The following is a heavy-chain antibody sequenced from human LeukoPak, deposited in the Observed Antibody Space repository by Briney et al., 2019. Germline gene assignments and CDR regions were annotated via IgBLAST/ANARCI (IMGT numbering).Heavy chain of an antibody. CDR1: GFTFSSYA. CDR2: ISGSGGST. V-gene: IGHV3-23*01. Sequence: GGSLRLSCAASGFTFSSYAMSWVRQAPGKGLEWVSAISGSGGSTYYADSVKGRFTISRDNSKNTLYLQMNSLRAEDTAVYYCAKDRLRLLWFGYGPMGYFDYWGQGTLVTVSS. J-gene: IGHJ4*02. CDR3: AKDRLRLLWFGYGPMGYFDY. D-gene: IGHD3-10*01.